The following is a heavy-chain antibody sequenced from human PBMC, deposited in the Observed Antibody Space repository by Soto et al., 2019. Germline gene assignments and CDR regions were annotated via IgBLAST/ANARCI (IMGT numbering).Heavy chain of an antibody. CDR2: IYWDDDQ. CDR1: GFSLSGDGVG. Sequence: QITLKESGPTLVKPTQSLTLTCTVSGFSLSGDGVGVGWIRQPPGKALEWLALIYWDDDQRYSPSLKTRLTISKDTSKHQVVLTMTNMDPVDTATDYCATASGGPSWPKDAFDIWGQGPVVTVSS. CDR3: ATASGGPSWPKDAFDI. J-gene: IGHJ3*02. V-gene: IGHV2-5*02.